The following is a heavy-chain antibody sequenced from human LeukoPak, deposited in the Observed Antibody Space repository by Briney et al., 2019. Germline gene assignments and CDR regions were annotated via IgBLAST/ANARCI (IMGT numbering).Heavy chain of an antibody. D-gene: IGHD3-10*01. CDR2: MNPNSGNT. Sequence: ASVKVSCKASGYTFTSYDINWVRQATGQGLEWMGWMNPNSGNTGYAQKFQGRVTITRNTSISTAYMELSSLRSEATAVYYCASRMVDYYGSGNNWFDPWGQGTLVTVSS. V-gene: IGHV1-8*03. CDR1: GYTFTSYD. CDR3: ASRMVDYYGSGNNWFDP. J-gene: IGHJ5*02.